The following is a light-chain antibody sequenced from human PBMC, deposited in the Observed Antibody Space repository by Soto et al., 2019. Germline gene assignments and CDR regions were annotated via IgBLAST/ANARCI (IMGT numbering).Light chain of an antibody. V-gene: IGLV2-14*01. J-gene: IGLJ3*02. CDR2: EVS. CDR1: SSDVGGYNY. CDR3: SSCEAIYPHVL. Sequence: QSVLTQPASVSGSPGQSITISCTGTSSDVGGYNYVSWYQQHPGKAPKLMIYEVSNRPSGVSNRFSGSKSGNTASLTISGLQAEDEADYYCSSCEAIYPHVLFGGGTKVTVL.